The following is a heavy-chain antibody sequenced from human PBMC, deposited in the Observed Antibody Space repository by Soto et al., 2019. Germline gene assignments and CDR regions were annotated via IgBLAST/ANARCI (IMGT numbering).Heavy chain of an antibody. Sequence: GGSLRLSCAASGFTFSSYSMNWVRQAPGKGLEWVSAISGSGGITYYADSVKGRFTISRDNSKNTLYLQMNSLRAEDTAVYYCAKGVRGVVIIRYYGMDVWGQGTTVTVSS. CDR2: ISGSGGIT. V-gene: IGHV3-23*01. CDR1: GFTFSSYS. CDR3: AKGVRGVVIIRYYGMDV. J-gene: IGHJ6*02. D-gene: IGHD3-3*01.